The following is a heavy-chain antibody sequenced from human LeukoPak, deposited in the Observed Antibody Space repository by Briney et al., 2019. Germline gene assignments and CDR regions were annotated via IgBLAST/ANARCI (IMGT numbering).Heavy chain of an antibody. J-gene: IGHJ3*01. CDR3: TWELRRSGGF. CDR2: IEGKTDGGAT. V-gene: IGHV3-15*04. CDR1: GFTFSDAW. Sequence: PGGSLRLSCAASGFTFSDAWMSWVRQAPGKGLEWVGRIEGKTDGGATHYAALVKGRFTISKDDSKNTLYLQMNSLQTEDTAVYYCTWELRRSGGFWGQGTMVTVSS. D-gene: IGHD1-7*01.